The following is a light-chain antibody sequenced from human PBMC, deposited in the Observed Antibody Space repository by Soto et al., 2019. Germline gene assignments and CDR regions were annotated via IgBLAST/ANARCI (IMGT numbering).Light chain of an antibody. V-gene: IGKV3-11*01. Sequence: PSDIGTLSCRASQYITTRLAWYQHRPGQAPRLLIYQTSIRAAGIPARFSASGSGTDFTLTISDVQPEDFALYYCHQRQSWPRTFGQGTKVDIK. J-gene: IGKJ1*01. CDR3: HQRQSWPRT. CDR2: QTS. CDR1: QYITTR.